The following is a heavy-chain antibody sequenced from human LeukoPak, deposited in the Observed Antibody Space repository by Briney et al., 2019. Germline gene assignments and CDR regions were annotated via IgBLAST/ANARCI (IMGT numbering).Heavy chain of an antibody. Sequence: PSETLSLTCAVSGDSIRSYYWSWIRQPPGKGLEWIGYISYSGSTNYNPSLKSRVTISVDTSKIQFSLKLSSVTAADTAVYYCARDRRGYSYGFFDYWGQGTLVTVSS. D-gene: IGHD5-18*01. J-gene: IGHJ4*02. CDR3: ARDRRGYSYGFFDY. CDR1: GDSIRSYY. V-gene: IGHV4-59*01. CDR2: ISYSGST.